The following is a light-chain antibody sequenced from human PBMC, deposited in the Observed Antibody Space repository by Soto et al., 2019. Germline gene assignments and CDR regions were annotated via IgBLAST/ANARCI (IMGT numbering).Light chain of an antibody. CDR1: QSVSRS. Sequence: EIVLTQSPATLSLSPGERATLSCRASQSVSRSLAWYQQKPGQAPRLLIYDASNRATGIPVRFSGSGSGTDFTLTISSLEPEDFAVYYCQQRSNWPSFGQGTKLEIK. CDR3: QQRSNWPS. V-gene: IGKV3-11*01. CDR2: DAS. J-gene: IGKJ2*01.